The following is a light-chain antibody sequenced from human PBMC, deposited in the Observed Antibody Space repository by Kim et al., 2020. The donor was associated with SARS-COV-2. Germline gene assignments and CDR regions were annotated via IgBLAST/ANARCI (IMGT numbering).Light chain of an antibody. CDR1: KLGAKF. V-gene: IGLV3-1*01. Sequence: VAPGQTASITCSGDKLGAKFASWYRQKPGQSPVMVIYRNDKRPSGIPERFSGSNSGDTATLTLSGTQAMDEADYYCQVWDSSSVVFGGGTQLTVL. CDR3: QVWDSSSVV. CDR2: RND. J-gene: IGLJ2*01.